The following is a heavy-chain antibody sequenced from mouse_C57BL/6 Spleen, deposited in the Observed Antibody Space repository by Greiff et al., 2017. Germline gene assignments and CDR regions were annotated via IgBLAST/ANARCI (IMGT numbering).Heavy chain of an antibody. CDR2: INPSTGGT. D-gene: IGHD2-3*01. V-gene: IGHV1-42*01. Sequence: EVKLQESGPELVKPGASVKISCKASGYSFTGYYMNWVKQSPEKSLEWIGEINPSTGGTTYNQKFKAKATLTVDKSSSTAYMQLKSLTSEDSAVYYCARSRDGYYFDYWGQGTTLTVSS. CDR1: GYSFTGYY. J-gene: IGHJ2*01. CDR3: ARSRDGYYFDY.